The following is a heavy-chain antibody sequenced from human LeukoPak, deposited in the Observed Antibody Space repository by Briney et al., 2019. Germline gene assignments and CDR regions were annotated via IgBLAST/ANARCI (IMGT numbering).Heavy chain of an antibody. Sequence: GGSLRLSCAASGFTFSDYWMHWVRQAPGEGLVWVSRINYEGSNTPYAASVKGRFTTSRDNAKNTLFLQMNSLRADGTAVYYCARGTTSGWPDFFDYWGQGILVIVSS. D-gene: IGHD6-19*01. V-gene: IGHV3-74*01. CDR2: INYEGSNT. CDR1: GFTFSDYW. J-gene: IGHJ4*02. CDR3: ARGTTSGWPDFFDY.